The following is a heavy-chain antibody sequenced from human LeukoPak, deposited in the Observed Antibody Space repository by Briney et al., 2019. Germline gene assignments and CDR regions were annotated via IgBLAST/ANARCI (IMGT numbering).Heavy chain of an antibody. D-gene: IGHD2-15*01. V-gene: IGHV3-30*02. CDR1: GFTFSSYG. CDR2: IRYDGSTT. CDR3: AKSGVAASPFDP. Sequence: PGGSLRLSCAASGFTFSSYGMHWVRRAPGKGLEWVSFIRYDGSTTYYADSVKGRFTISRDNSKRMLCLQMNSLRAEDTAVYYCAKSGVAASPFDPWGQGTLVTVSS. J-gene: IGHJ5*02.